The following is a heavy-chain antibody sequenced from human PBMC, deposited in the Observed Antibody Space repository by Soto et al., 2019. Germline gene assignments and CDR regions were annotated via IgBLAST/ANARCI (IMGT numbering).Heavy chain of an antibody. J-gene: IGHJ4*02. CDR1: GFTFSSYA. CDR3: ARSSGWGIDY. V-gene: IGHV3-30*03. CDR2: ISYDASNK. Sequence: QVQLVESGGTVVQPGRSLRLSCAASGFTFSSYALHWVRQAPGKGLEWVTLISYDASNKYYGNSVKGRFTISRDNSKNPLYLQMDSLRAEDTAVYYCARSSGWGIDYWGQGTLVTVSS. D-gene: IGHD6-19*01.